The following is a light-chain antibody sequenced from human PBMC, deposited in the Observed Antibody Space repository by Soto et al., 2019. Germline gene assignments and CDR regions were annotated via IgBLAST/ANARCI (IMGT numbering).Light chain of an antibody. CDR2: AAS. J-gene: IGKJ2*01. Sequence: DIQMTQSPSSLSVSVGDRVTITCRASQSIRNYINWYQQKRGKDPKLLIYAASSLQSGVPSRFSGSVYGTDFTLTFSSLQPEDFATYYCQQSYSAPYTFGRGTKLEI. CDR3: QQSYSAPYT. CDR1: QSIRNY. V-gene: IGKV1-39*01.